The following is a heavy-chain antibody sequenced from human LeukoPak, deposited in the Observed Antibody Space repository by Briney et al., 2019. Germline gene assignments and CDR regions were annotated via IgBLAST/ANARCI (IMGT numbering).Heavy chain of an antibody. CDR3: AREISDIVVVPAAMRYNWFDP. D-gene: IGHD2-2*01. V-gene: IGHV1-18*01. CDR2: ISAYNGNT. J-gene: IGHJ5*02. CDR1: GYTFTSYG. Sequence: ASVKVSCKASGYTFTSYGISWVRQAPGQGLEWMGWISAYNGNTNYAQKLQGRVTMTTDTSTSTAYMELRSLRSDDTAVYYGAREISDIVVVPAAMRYNWFDPWGQGTLVTVSS.